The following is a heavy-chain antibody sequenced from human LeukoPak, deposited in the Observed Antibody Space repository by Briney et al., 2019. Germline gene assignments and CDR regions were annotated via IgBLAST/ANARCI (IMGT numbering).Heavy chain of an antibody. D-gene: IGHD2-2*01. CDR2: IYYSGSS. Sequence: SETLSLTCTVSGGSFSTNYYYWGWIRQPPGQGLEWIGTIYYSGSSYYNPSLKSRVTISVDTSKNQFSLKLSSLTAADMAVYYCASYDVVPAAESYYYYYGMDVWGQGTTVTVSS. J-gene: IGHJ6*02. V-gene: IGHV4-39*01. CDR1: GGSFSTNYYY. CDR3: ASYDVVPAAESYYYYYGMDV.